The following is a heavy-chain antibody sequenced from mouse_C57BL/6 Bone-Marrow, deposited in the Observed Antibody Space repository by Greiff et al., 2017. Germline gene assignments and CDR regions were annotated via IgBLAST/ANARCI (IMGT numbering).Heavy chain of an antibody. CDR1: GFTFSSYT. CDR3: ARQGYYGSSYGWFAY. V-gene: IGHV5-9*01. J-gene: IGHJ3*01. D-gene: IGHD1-1*01. Sequence: EVKLVESGGGLVKPGGSLKLSCAASGFTFSSYTMSWVRQTPEKRLEWVATISGGGGNTYYPDSVKGRFTISRDNAKNTLYLQMSSLRSEDTALYYCARQGYYGSSYGWFAYWGQGTLVTVSA. CDR2: ISGGGGNT.